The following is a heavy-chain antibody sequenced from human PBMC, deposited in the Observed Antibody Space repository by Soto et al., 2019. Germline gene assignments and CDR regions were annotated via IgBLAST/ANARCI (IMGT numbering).Heavy chain of an antibody. CDR3: AKARRQDGDFWSGLEYGMDV. D-gene: IGHD3-3*01. CDR2: ISYDGSNK. CDR1: GFTFSSYG. Sequence: PGGALRLSCAASGFTFSSYGMHWVRQAPGKGLEWVAVISYDGSNKYYADSVKGRFTISRDNSKNTLYLQMNSLRAEDTAVYYYAKARRQDGDFWSGLEYGMDVWGQGTTVTVSS. J-gene: IGHJ6*02. V-gene: IGHV3-30*18.